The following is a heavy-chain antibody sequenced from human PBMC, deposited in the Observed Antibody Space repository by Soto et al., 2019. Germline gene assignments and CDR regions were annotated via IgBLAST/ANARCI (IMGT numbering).Heavy chain of an antibody. CDR3: AREGIAVDLGAFDI. CDR2: IWYDGSNK. Sequence: ESVGGVVQPGRSLRLSCAASGFTFSSYGMHWVRQAPGKGLEWVAVIWYDGSNKYYADSVKGRFTISRDNSKNTLYLQMNSLRAEDKAVYYCAREGIAVDLGAFDIWGQGTMVTVSS. J-gene: IGHJ3*02. D-gene: IGHD6-19*01. V-gene: IGHV3-33*01. CDR1: GFTFSSYG.